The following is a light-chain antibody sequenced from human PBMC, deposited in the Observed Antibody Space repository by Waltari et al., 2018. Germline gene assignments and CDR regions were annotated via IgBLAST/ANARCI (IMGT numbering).Light chain of an antibody. J-gene: IGLJ1*01. CDR1: NISNKA. CDR3: QVWDSGSDRFYV. CDR2: DDS. Sequence: SSVLTQPPSVSVAPGPTARIPCAGTNISNKAVHWYQQSPGQAPVLVVYDDSARPSGSPERFSGSNSGNTATLTISRVEAGDEADYYCQVWDSGSDRFYVFGAGTKVTVL. V-gene: IGLV3-21*02.